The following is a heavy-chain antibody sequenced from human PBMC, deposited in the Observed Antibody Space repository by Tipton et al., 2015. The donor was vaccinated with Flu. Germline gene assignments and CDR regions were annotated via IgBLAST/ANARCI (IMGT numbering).Heavy chain of an antibody. Sequence: TLSLTCSVYGGSIVSSGHYWVWVRQSPGQGLECLGSIYYTGITYYKPSLKGRLTVAVDTSKNQFSLNLMSVTAADTAVYYCARDRAGEDYDYGMDVWGQGTAVTVS. V-gene: IGHV4-39*07. J-gene: IGHJ6*02. CDR1: GGSIVSSGHY. D-gene: IGHD4/OR15-4a*01. CDR3: ARDRAGEDYDYGMDV. CDR2: IYYTGIT.